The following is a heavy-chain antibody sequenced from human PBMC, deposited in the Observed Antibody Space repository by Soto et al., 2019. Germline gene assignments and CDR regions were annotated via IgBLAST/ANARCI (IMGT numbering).Heavy chain of an antibody. D-gene: IGHD3-10*01. V-gene: IGHV4-59*01. CDR1: GGSISSYY. CDR3: ARAHLWFGELLSPYFDY. Sequence: QVQLQESGPGLVKPSETLSLTCTVSGGSISSYYWSWIRQPPGKGLEWIGYIYYSGSTNYNPSLNSRVPISVDTSKNQFSLKLSSVTAADTAVYYCARAHLWFGELLSPYFDYWGQGTLVTVSS. CDR2: IYYSGST. J-gene: IGHJ4*02.